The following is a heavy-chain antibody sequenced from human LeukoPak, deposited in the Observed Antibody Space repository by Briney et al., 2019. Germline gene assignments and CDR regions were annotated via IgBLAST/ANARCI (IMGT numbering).Heavy chain of an antibody. CDR3: AKIGDGEYDY. CDR2: IYPGDSDT. V-gene: IGHV5-51*01. CDR1: GYSFINYW. J-gene: IGHJ4*02. D-gene: IGHD4-17*01. Sequence: GGSLKISCQCSGYSFINYWIVWVRQMPGKGLEYMGTIYPGDSDTSYSPSFQGQVTISADKSASTAYLQWISLKASDTAMYYCAKIGDGEYDYWGQGTRVTVSS.